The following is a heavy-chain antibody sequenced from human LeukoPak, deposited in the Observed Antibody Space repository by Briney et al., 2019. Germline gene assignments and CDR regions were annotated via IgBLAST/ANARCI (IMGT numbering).Heavy chain of an antibody. CDR2: IYSSGST. J-gene: IGHJ6*03. CDR1: EFTFSSSY. V-gene: IGHV3-66*02. CDR3: ARGEYYYYYYMDV. Sequence: GGSLRLSCAASEFTFSSSYMSWVRQAPGKGLEWVSVIYSSGSTYYADSVKGRFTISRDNSKNTLYLQMYSLRGEDTAVYYCARGEYYYYYYMDVWGKGTTVTVSS.